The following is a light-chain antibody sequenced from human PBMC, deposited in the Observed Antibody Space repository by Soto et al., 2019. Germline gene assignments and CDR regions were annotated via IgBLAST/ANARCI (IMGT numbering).Light chain of an antibody. CDR2: KAS. V-gene: IGKV1-5*03. CDR3: QQFGASSPWT. Sequence: DIQGTQSPSTLSASVGDRVTITCRASQSISTWLSWFQQKPGNAPKVLISKASTLESGVPSRFSGDGSGTAFTHTISSLQTYDLSTYYCQQFGASSPWTFGQGTKVEIK. J-gene: IGKJ1*01. CDR1: QSISTW.